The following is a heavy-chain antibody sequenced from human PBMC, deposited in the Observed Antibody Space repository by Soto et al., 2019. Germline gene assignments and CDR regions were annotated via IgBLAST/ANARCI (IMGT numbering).Heavy chain of an antibody. Sequence: SQTLSLTCAISGDSVSSNSSAWNWIRQSPSRGLDWLGRTYYRSKWFNDYAVSVKSRITINPDTSKNQFSLQLNSVTPEDTAVYYCAREYGYRSSWYTPPTFDYWGQGTLVTVSS. CDR3: AREYGYRSSWYTPPTFDY. J-gene: IGHJ4*02. D-gene: IGHD6-13*01. CDR1: GDSVSSNSSA. V-gene: IGHV6-1*01. CDR2: TYYRSKWFN.